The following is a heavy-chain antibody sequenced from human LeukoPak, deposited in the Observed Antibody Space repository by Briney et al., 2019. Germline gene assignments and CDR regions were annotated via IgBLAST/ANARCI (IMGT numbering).Heavy chain of an antibody. CDR3: ARGTYLHRSSSWYKALSYYYYYYMDV. CDR2: ISAYNGNT. Sequence: ASVKVSCKASGYTFTSYGISWVRQAPGQGLEWMGWISAYNGNTNYAQKFQGRVTITRNTSISTAYMELSSLRSEDTAVYYCARGTYLHRSSSWYKALSYYYYYYMDVWGKGTTVTVSS. CDR1: GYTFTSYG. D-gene: IGHD6-13*01. V-gene: IGHV1-18*01. J-gene: IGHJ6*03.